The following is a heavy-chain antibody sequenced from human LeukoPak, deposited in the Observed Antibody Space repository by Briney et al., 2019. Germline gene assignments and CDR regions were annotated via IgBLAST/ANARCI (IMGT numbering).Heavy chain of an antibody. CDR3: ARGLGSPVGRNY. Sequence: VASVKVSCKASGYTFTSYDINWVRQATGQGLEWMGLMNPNNGTTSYAQKFQGRVTMTTNTATSTAYMKLSSLRSEDTAVYYCARGLGSPVGRNYWGQGTLVTVSS. D-gene: IGHD1-26*01. CDR1: GYTFTSYD. V-gene: IGHV1-8*01. J-gene: IGHJ4*02. CDR2: MNPNNGTT.